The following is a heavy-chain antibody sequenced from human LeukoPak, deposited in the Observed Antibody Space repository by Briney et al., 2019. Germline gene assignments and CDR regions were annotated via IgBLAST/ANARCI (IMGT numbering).Heavy chain of an antibody. J-gene: IGHJ4*02. CDR1: GGSISSGGYY. D-gene: IGHD7-27*01. Sequence: PSQTLSLTCTVSGGSISSGGYYRRWIRQHPGKGLEWIGYIYYSGSTYYNPSLKSRVTISVDTSKNQFSLKLSSVTAADTAVYYCARDSRRYRPTGALDYWGQGTLVTVSS. V-gene: IGHV4-31*03. CDR3: ARDSRRYRPTGALDY. CDR2: IYYSGST.